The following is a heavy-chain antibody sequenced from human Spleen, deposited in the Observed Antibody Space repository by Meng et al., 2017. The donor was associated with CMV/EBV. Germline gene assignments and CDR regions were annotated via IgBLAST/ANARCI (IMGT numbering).Heavy chain of an antibody. Sequence: GESLKISCAASRFTFTNFAIHWVRQAPGKGLEWVAFIRYDGSNKYYADSVKGRFTISRDNSKNTLYLQMNSLRAEDTAVYYCAKDGTYYDFWSGSPLNWFDPWGQGTLVTVSS. V-gene: IGHV3-30*02. CDR1: RFTFTNFA. J-gene: IGHJ5*02. CDR2: IRYDGSNK. D-gene: IGHD3-3*01. CDR3: AKDGTYYDFWSGSPLNWFDP.